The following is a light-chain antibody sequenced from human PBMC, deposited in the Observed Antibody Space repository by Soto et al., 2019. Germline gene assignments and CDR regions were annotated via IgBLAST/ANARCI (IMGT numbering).Light chain of an antibody. CDR1: SSDVGGYNY. CDR2: DVS. V-gene: IGLV2-14*01. Sequence: QSALTQPASVSGSPGQSITISCTGTSSDVGGYNYVSWYQQHPGKAPKLMIYDVSNRPSGVSNRFSGSKSGNTASLTISGLQAEDEADYYCRSYTSSLYVFGTGTKVSV. J-gene: IGLJ1*01. CDR3: RSYTSSLYV.